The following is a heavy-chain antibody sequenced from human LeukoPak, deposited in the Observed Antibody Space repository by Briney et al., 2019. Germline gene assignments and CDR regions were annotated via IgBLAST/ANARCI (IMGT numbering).Heavy chain of an antibody. Sequence: PGGSLRLSCAASGFTFSSYSMNWVRQAPGKGLEWVSYISSSSSTIDYADSVKGRFTISRDNAKNSLYLQMNSLRAEDTAVYYCARGGRGYSYGGAFDIWGQGTMVTVSS. CDR2: ISSSSSTI. D-gene: IGHD5-18*01. J-gene: IGHJ3*02. V-gene: IGHV3-48*01. CDR3: ARGGRGYSYGGAFDI. CDR1: GFTFSSYS.